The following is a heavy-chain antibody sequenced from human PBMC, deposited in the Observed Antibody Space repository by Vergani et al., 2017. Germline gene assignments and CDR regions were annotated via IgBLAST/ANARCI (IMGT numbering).Heavy chain of an antibody. CDR2: ISGSGGSK. D-gene: IGHD6-13*01. CDR3: ASSSSWYDY. Sequence: EVQLLESGGGLVQPGGSLRLSCAASGFTFSSYAMSWVRQAPGKGLEWVSAISGSGGSKYYADAVKGRFTISRDNSKNTRYLQMNSLRAEDTAVYYCASSSSWYDYWGQGTLVTVSS. J-gene: IGHJ4*02. CDR1: GFTFSSYA. V-gene: IGHV3-23*01.